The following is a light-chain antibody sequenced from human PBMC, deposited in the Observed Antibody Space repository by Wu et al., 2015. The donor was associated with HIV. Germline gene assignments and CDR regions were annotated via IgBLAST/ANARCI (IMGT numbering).Light chain of an antibody. CDR3: QQSYSSPRT. CDR1: QNIFNY. V-gene: IGKV1-39*01. CDR2: AAS. J-gene: IGKJ1*01. Sequence: DIQMTQSPSSLSASVGDRVTITCRASQNIFNYLNWYQQKVGKAPKLLIYAASSLQSGVPSRFSGRGSGTDFTLTINSLQPEDFATYYCQQSYSSPRTFG.